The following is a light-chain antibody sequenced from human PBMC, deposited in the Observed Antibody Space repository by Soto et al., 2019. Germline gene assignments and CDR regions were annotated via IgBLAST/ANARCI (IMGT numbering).Light chain of an antibody. CDR1: QTISSW. V-gene: IGKV1-5*01. J-gene: IGKJ1*01. CDR2: DAS. Sequence: DIPMTQSPFTLSASVGDRVTITCRASQTISSWLAWYQQIPGKAPKLLIYDASNLESGVPSRFSGSGSGTEFTLTISSLEPEDVAVYYCQQRSYWPPTFGQGTKVEIK. CDR3: QQRSYWPPT.